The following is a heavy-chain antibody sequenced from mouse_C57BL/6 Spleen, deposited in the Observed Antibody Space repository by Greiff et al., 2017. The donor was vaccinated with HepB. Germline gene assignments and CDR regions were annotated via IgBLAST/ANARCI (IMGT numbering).Heavy chain of an antibody. CDR1: GYAFSSSW. J-gene: IGHJ3*01. CDR3: ARKGTTEGFAY. CDR2: IYPGDGDT. D-gene: IGHD1-1*01. Sequence: QVQLQQPGPELVKPGASVKISCKASGYAFSSSWMNWVKQRPGKGLEWIGRIYPGDGDTNYNGKFKGKATLTADKSSSTAYMQLSSLTSENSAVYFCARKGTTEGFAYWGQGTLVTVSA. V-gene: IGHV1-82*01.